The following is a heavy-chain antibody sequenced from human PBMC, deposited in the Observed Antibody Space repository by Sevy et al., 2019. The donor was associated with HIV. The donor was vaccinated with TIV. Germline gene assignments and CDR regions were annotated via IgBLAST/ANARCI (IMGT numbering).Heavy chain of an antibody. D-gene: IGHD3-22*01. J-gene: IGHJ3*02. CDR2: IKDDGSEK. CDR1: GFTFDYYW. V-gene: IGHV3-7*03. Sequence: GGSLRLSCAASGFTFDYYWMNWVRQAPGKGLEWVANIKDDGSEKYYVDSVKGRFTISRDNAKNHLYVQMSSLRVEDTAVYYCVHTYDSTGYNNFRDGIFDIWGQGTKVTVSS. CDR3: VHTYDSTGYNNFRDGIFDI.